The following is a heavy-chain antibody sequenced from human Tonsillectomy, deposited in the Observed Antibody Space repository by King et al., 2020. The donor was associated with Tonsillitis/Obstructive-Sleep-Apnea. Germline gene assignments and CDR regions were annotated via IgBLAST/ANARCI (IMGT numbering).Heavy chain of an antibody. CDR1: GFTFSSYA. CDR3: ARDITYYDFWSGSYYYYGVDV. J-gene: IGHJ6*02. D-gene: IGHD3-3*01. Sequence: VQLVQSGGGVVQPGRSLRLSCAVSGFTFSSYAMHWVRQAPGKGLEWVAVISYDGSNKYNSDSVKGRFTISRDNSKNTLYLQMNSLRADDTAVYYCARDITYYDFWSGSYYYYGVDVWGQGTTVTVSS. V-gene: IGHV3-30*04. CDR2: ISYDGSNK.